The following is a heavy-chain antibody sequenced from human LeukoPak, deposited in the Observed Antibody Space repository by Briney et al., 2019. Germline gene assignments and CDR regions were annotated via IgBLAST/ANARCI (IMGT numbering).Heavy chain of an antibody. Sequence: GESLKISCKGSGYSFTSYWIGWMRQMPGKGLEWMGIIYPGDSDTRYSPSFQGQVTFSADNSIGTAYLQWSSLKASDTAMYYCATSRIMATISPFDYWGQGTLVTVSS. CDR3: ATSRIMATISPFDY. CDR1: GYSFTSYW. J-gene: IGHJ4*02. CDR2: IYPGDSDT. V-gene: IGHV5-51*01. D-gene: IGHD5-24*01.